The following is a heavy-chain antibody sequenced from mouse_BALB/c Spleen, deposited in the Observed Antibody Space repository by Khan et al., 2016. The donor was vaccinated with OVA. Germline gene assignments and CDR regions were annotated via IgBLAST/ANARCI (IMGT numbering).Heavy chain of an antibody. CDR2: ISSGSSSI. CDR1: GFTFSRFG. Sequence: EVELVESGGGLVQPGGSRKLSCAASGFTFSRFGMHWVRQAPEKGLEWVAYISSGSSSIYYADTVKGRFIISRDNPKNTLFLQMTSLRSEDTATYYCARRSNFGCLGRSTTLTVS. CDR3: ARRSNFGC. V-gene: IGHV5-17*02. J-gene: IGHJ2*01.